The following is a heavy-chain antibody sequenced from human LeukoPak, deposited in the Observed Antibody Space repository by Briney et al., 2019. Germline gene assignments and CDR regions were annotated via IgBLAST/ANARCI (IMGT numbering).Heavy chain of an antibody. CDR2: MNPNSGNT. D-gene: IGHD7-27*01. CDR3: ARSSGDEGYYYYYYMDV. V-gene: IGHV1-8*01. CDR1: GYTSTSYD. J-gene: IGHJ6*03. Sequence: ASVKVSCKASGYTSTSYDINWVRQATGQGLEWMGWMNPNSGNTGYAQKFQGRVTMTRNTSISTAYMELSSLRSEDTAVYYCARSSGDEGYYYYYYMDVWGKGTTVTISS.